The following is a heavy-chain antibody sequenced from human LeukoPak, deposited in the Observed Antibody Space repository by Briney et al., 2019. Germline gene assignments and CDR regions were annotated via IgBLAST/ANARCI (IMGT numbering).Heavy chain of an antibody. D-gene: IGHD3-10*01. Sequence: SVKVSCKASGGTFSSYALSWVRQAPGQGLGWMGGIIPIFGTANYAQKFQGRVTITADESTSTVYMELSSLRSEDTAVYYCARDSEVRRNLWHYWGQGTLVTVSS. CDR3: ARDSEVRRNLWHY. J-gene: IGHJ4*02. CDR2: IIPIFGTA. CDR1: GGTFSSYA. V-gene: IGHV1-69*13.